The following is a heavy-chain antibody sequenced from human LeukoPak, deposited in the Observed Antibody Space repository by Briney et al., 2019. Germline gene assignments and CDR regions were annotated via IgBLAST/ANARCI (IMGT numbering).Heavy chain of an antibody. J-gene: IGHJ6*02. CDR2: IDQDGIEK. D-gene: IGHD1-14*01. Sequence: GGSLRLSCAASGFTITTYRMSWVRQVPGKGLEWVANIDQDGIEKYYVDSVKGRFTISRDNAKNSLFLQLNSLRNEDSAVYYCARDEPGARYYYYGLDVWGQGTTVTVSS. CDR1: GFTITTYR. CDR3: ARDEPGARYYYYGLDV. V-gene: IGHV3-7*01.